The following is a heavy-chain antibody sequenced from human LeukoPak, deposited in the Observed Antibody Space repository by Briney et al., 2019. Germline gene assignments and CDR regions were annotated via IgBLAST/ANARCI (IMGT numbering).Heavy chain of an antibody. CDR3: ASSTVTSGMAYYFDY. CDR2: IYPGDSDT. D-gene: IGHD2-15*01. J-gene: IGHJ4*02. V-gene: IGHV5-51*01. Sequence: LGESLKISCQGSGYTFTNYWLAWVRQMPGKGLEWMGTIYPGDSDTRYSPSFQGQVTISADTSMSTAYLQWSSLRASDTAMYYCASSTVTSGMAYYFDYWGQGTLVTVSS. CDR1: GYTFTNYW.